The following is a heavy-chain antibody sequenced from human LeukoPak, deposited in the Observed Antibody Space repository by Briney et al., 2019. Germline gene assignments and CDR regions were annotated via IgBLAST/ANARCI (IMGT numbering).Heavy chain of an antibody. CDR1: GGSFSGYY. Sequence: SETLSLTCAVYGGSFSGYYWSWIRQPPGKGLEWIGSIYYSGSTYYNPSLKSRVTISVDTSKNQFSLKLSSVTAADTAVYYCARDRAVKVFGYYGMDVWGQGTTVTVSS. J-gene: IGHJ6*02. CDR2: IYYSGST. D-gene: IGHD3-3*01. CDR3: ARDRAVKVFGYYGMDV. V-gene: IGHV4-34*01.